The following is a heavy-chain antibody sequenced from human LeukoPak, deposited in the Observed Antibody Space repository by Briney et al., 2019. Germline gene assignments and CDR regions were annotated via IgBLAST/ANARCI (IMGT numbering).Heavy chain of an antibody. CDR1: GGSISHNY. V-gene: IGHV4-59*12. J-gene: IGHJ4*02. Sequence: SETLSLTCDVSGGSISHNYWNWIRQPPGKALEWIGYIYYSGNTNYNPSLKSRVTISVDTSKNQFSLKLSSVTAADTAVYYCALYYYGSGLDYWGQGTLVTVSS. CDR2: IYYSGNT. D-gene: IGHD3-10*01. CDR3: ALYYYGSGLDY.